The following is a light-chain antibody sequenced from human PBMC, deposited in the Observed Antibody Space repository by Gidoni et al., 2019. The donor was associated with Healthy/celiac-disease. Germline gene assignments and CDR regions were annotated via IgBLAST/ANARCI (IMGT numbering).Light chain of an antibody. J-gene: IGKJ5*01. V-gene: IGKV1-9*01. Sequence: IPLTQSPSSLSASVGDRITITCRASQGISSYLAWYQQKPGKAPKLLIYAASTLQSGVPLRFSGSGSGTDFSLTISSLQPEDFATDYCQQLNSYPSITFGQGTRLEIK. CDR3: QQLNSYPSIT. CDR1: QGISSY. CDR2: AAS.